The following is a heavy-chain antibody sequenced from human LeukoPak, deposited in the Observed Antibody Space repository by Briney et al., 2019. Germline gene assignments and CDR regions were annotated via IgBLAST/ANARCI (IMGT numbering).Heavy chain of an antibody. Sequence: ASVKVSCRASGCTFIVYNITWVRQAPGQGLEWMGWISTYNGNTDYAQNLQDRVTMTRDTSTSTAYMELRSPRSDDTAVYYCARARTYYYGSGTYPYGAFDIWGQGTMVSVAS. J-gene: IGHJ3*02. CDR1: GCTFIVYN. D-gene: IGHD3-10*01. V-gene: IGHV1-18*01. CDR3: ARARTYYYGSGTYPYGAFDI. CDR2: ISTYNGNT.